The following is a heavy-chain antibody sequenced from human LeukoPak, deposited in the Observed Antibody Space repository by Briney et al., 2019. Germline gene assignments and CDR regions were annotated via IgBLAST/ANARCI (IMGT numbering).Heavy chain of an antibody. Sequence: GESLKISCKGSGYRFNAYWIAWVRQMPGKGLEWMGTIDPSDSYTNYSPSFQGHVTISADKSFSTAYLHWISLKASDTAIYYCARLRYYYDFSGYFVDYWGQGTLVTVSS. D-gene: IGHD3-22*01. CDR3: ARLRYYYDFSGYFVDY. J-gene: IGHJ4*02. CDR2: IDPSDSYT. V-gene: IGHV5-10-1*01. CDR1: GYRFNAYW.